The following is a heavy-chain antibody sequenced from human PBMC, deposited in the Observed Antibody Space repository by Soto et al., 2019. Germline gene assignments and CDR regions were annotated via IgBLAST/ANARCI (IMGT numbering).Heavy chain of an antibody. V-gene: IGHV2-5*02. CDR1: GFSLSTSGVG. J-gene: IGHJ3*02. D-gene: IGHD4-17*01. CDR3: AHRAVTTGPDGAFDI. Sequence: QITLKESGPTLVKPTQTLTLTCTFSGFSLSTSGVGVGWIRQPPGKALEWLALIYWDDDKRYSPSLKSRITITKDTSKTPVVLTMTNMDPVDTATYYCAHRAVTTGPDGAFDIWGQGTMVTVSS. CDR2: IYWDDDK.